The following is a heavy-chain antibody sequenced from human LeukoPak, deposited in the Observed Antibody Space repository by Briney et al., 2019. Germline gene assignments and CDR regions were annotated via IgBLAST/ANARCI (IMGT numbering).Heavy chain of an antibody. CDR2: INPSGGTT. Sequence: ASVKVSCEASGYTFTSYYIHWVRQAPGQGLEWMGIINPSGGTTVYAQNFQGRVIMTRDTSTSTVHMDLSSLRSEDAAVYYCAREPRPVGATSFGYYFDYWGRGTLVTVSS. CDR3: AREPRPVGATSFGYYFDY. D-gene: IGHD1-26*01. CDR1: GYTFTSYY. J-gene: IGHJ4*02. V-gene: IGHV1-46*01.